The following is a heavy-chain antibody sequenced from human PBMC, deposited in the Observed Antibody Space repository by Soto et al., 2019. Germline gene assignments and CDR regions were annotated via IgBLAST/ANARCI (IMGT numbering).Heavy chain of an antibody. D-gene: IGHD3-9*01. CDR1: GFTFTSYG. CDR2: IRGDGGQT. Sequence: PGGSLRLSCTASGFTFTSYGMGWVRQAPGKGLQWVSTIRGDGGQTHYTDSVKGRFSISRDNSKNTVYLQMDSLRAEDTAMYFCARDVGLDSDDFFAYWGQGTQVTVSP. CDR3: ARDVGLDSDDFFAY. V-gene: IGHV3-23*01. J-gene: IGHJ4*02.